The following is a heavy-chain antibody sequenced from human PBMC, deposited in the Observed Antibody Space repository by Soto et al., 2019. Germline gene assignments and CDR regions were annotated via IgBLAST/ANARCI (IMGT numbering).Heavy chain of an antibody. V-gene: IGHV4-34*01. D-gene: IGHD3-10*01. Sequence: SETLSLPCAVSAGPFSGYYWSWIRQTPGKGVEWIGEINHSGTTNYEPSSKSRVTISADTSKRDFSLKLSSVTAADTAVYYCARRPYYGSGNYYGRHNDLDGWGQGTTVTVSS. CDR2: INHSGTT. CDR1: AGPFSGYY. CDR3: ARRPYYGSGNYYGRHNDLDG. J-gene: IGHJ6*02.